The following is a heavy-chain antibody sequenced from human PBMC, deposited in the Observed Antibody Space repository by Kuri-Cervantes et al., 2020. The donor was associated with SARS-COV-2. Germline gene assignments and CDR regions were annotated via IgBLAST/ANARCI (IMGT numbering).Heavy chain of an antibody. D-gene: IGHD3-22*01. V-gene: IGHV3-33*01. CDR2: IWYDGSNK. CDR1: GFTFSSYG. Sequence: GESLKISCAASGFTFSSYGMHWVRQAPGKGLEWVAVIWYDGSNKYYADSVKGRFTISRDNPKNTLYLQMNSLRAEDTAVYYCARDYYYDSSGYYASYAHGHMDVWGQGTTVTVSS. CDR3: ARDYYYDSSGYYASYAHGHMDV. J-gene: IGHJ6*02.